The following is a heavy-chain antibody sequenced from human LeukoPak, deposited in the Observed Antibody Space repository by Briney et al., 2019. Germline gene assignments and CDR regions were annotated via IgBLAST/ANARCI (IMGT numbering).Heavy chain of an antibody. J-gene: IGHJ6*02. CDR2: ISAYNGNT. V-gene: IGHV1-18*01. CDR3: ARDRFAVYYGSGSYPDYYYYYGMDV. CDR1: GYTFTSYG. D-gene: IGHD3-10*01. Sequence: ASVKVSCKASGYTFTSYGISWVRQAPGQGLEWMGWISAYNGNTNYAQKLQGRVTMTTDTSTSTAYMELRSLRSDDTAVYYCARDRFAVYYGSGSYPDYYYYYGMDVWGQGTTVTVSS.